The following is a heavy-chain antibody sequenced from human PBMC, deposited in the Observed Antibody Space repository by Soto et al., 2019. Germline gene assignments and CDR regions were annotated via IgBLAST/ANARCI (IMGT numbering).Heavy chain of an antibody. CDR3: ARSYSGSYYIIDY. D-gene: IGHD1-26*01. Sequence: APVNLSCKASGYTMTGYYMDWVRKTPGQGLEWMGWINPNSGGTNYAQKFQGWVTMTRDTSISTAYMELSRLRSDDTAVYYCARSYSGSYYIIDYWGQGTLVTVSS. J-gene: IGHJ4*02. V-gene: IGHV1-2*04. CDR1: GYTMTGYY. CDR2: INPNSGGT.